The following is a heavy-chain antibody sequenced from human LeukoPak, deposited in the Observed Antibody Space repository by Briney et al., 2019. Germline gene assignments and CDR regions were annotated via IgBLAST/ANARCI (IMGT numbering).Heavy chain of an antibody. J-gene: IGHJ4*02. CDR3: ANGGLWLPTRTD. Sequence: GGSLRLSCAASGFIFSTLTMSWVRQAPGKGLEWVSSISGSGGSTYYADSVKGRFTISRDNSKNTLYLQMNSLRVEDTAVYYCANGGLWLPTRTDWGQGTLVTVSS. CDR1: GFIFSTLT. D-gene: IGHD5-18*01. CDR2: ISGSGGST. V-gene: IGHV3-23*01.